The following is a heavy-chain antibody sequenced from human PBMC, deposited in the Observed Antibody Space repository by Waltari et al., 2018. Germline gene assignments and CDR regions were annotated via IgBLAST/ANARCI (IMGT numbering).Heavy chain of an antibody. CDR1: GFTLSSSY. D-gene: IGHD3-16*01. Sequence: EVQLVESGGGLVQPGGSLRLSCEASGFTLSSSYMHWVRQVPGKGLVWVSRINTDGSSANDSDSVKGRFTISRDNGKNTLYLQMNSLRAEDTAVYYCARDGGGNGYIHYWGQGTLVTVSS. CDR3: ARDGGGNGYIHY. V-gene: IGHV3-74*01. CDR2: INTDGSSA. J-gene: IGHJ4*02.